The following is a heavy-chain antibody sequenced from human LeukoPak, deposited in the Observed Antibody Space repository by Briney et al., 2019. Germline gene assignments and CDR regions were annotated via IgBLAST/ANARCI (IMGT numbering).Heavy chain of an antibody. CDR3: AKASTSYCTGDCLPGYFDL. CDR1: GFIFDDYA. V-gene: IGHV3-9*03. J-gene: IGHJ2*01. CDR2: INWNSGSI. D-gene: IGHD2-21*02. Sequence: GGTLRLSCAASGFIFDDYAMHWVRQAPGKGLEWVSGINWNSGSIRYAASVKGRFTISRDNAKNSLYLQMNSLRAEDMALYYCAKASTSYCTGDCLPGYFDLWGRGTLVTVSS.